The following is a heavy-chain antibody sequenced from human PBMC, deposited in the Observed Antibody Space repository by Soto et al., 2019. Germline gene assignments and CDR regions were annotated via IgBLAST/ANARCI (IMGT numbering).Heavy chain of an antibody. Sequence: ASVKVSCKASGGTFSSYAISWVRQAPGQGLEWMGGIIPIFGTANYAQKFQGRVTITADESTSTAYMELSSLRSEDTAVYYCARGRPITGTTSPGQTFDYWGQGTLVTVSS. CDR2: IIPIFGTA. J-gene: IGHJ4*02. CDR3: ARGRPITGTTSPGQTFDY. D-gene: IGHD1-20*01. CDR1: GGTFSSYA. V-gene: IGHV1-69*13.